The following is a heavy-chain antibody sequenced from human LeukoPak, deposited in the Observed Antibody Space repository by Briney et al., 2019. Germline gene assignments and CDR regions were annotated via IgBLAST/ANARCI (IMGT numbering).Heavy chain of an antibody. Sequence: GGSLRLSCAASGFTFRNYWMTRLRQAPGKGLEWVALINQDGRDKKYVDSVKGRFSVSRDNAENSVFLQMDSLRAEDTAFYYCVVTTRSRSFDYWGQGTLVTVSS. CDR1: GFTFRNYW. CDR3: VVTTRSRSFDY. V-gene: IGHV3-7*03. CDR2: INQDGRDK. D-gene: IGHD1-1*01. J-gene: IGHJ4*02.